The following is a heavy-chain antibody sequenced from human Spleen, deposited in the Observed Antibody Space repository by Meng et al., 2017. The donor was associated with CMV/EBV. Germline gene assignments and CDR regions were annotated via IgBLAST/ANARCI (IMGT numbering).Heavy chain of an antibody. Sequence: GGSLRLSCKTSGYNFANYWIAWVRQMPGKGLEWMGSIYPADSDSRYSPSFQGQVTISVDKSINTAYLQWGSLRASDTAIFYCARHYNGAGYLEWFFDYWGQGTLVTVSS. CDR3: ARHYNGAGYLEWFFDY. J-gene: IGHJ4*02. D-gene: IGHD3-3*01. V-gene: IGHV5-51*01. CDR2: IYPADSDS. CDR1: GYNFANYW.